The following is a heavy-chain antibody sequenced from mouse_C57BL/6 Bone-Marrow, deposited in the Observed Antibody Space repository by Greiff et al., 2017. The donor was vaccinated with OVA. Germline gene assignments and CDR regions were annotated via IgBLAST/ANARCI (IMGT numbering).Heavy chain of an antibody. D-gene: IGHD4-1*01. Sequence: QVHVKQSGAELARPGASVKLSCKASGYTFTSYGISWVKQRTGQGLEWIGEIYPRSGNTYYNEKFKGKATLTADKSSSTAYMELRSLTSEDSAVYFCAREGWDFYYWGQGTTLTVSS. J-gene: IGHJ2*01. CDR2: IYPRSGNT. V-gene: IGHV1-81*01. CDR1: GYTFTSYG. CDR3: AREGWDFYY.